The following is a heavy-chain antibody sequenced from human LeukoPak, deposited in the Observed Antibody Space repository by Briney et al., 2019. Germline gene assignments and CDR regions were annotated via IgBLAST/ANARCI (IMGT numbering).Heavy chain of an antibody. CDR1: GFTFSSYA. J-gene: IGHJ4*02. CDR3: AKVPSYYFDSSGYSKFDY. D-gene: IGHD3-22*01. V-gene: IGHV3-23*01. Sequence: GGSLRLSCTASGFTFSSYAMSWVRQAPGKGLEWVSAISGSGVSTYYGDSVKGRFTISRDNSKNTLYPQMNSLRAEDTAVYYCAKVPSYYFDSSGYSKFDYWGQGTLVTVSS. CDR2: ISGSGVST.